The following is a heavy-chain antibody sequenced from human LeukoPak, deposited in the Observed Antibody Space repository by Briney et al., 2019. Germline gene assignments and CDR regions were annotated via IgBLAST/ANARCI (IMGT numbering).Heavy chain of an antibody. CDR3: ARAPTSHRQYYDFWSGYSSFDY. Sequence: GGSLRLSCAASGFTFSSYAMHWVRQAPGKGLEWVAVISYDGSNKYYADSVKGRFTISRDNSKNTLYLQMISLRAEDTAVYYCARAPTSHRQYYDFWSGYSSFDYWGQGTLVTVSS. J-gene: IGHJ4*02. D-gene: IGHD3-3*01. V-gene: IGHV3-30-3*01. CDR2: ISYDGSNK. CDR1: GFTFSSYA.